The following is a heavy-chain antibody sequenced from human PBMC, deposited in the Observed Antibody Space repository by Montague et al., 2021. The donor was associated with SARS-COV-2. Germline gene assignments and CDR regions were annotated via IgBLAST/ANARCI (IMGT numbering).Heavy chain of an antibody. Sequence: SETLSLTCTVSGGSISSTTYRWGWIRQPPGKGLEWIGFISYSGTTFYNLSLKSRISMSVDTPKSQFSLNLTTVTDADTAVYYCARHYGSSLGSWGQGILVAGSS. J-gene: IGHJ5*02. D-gene: IGHD4-17*01. V-gene: IGHV4-39*01. CDR3: ARHYGSSLGS. CDR1: GGSISSTTYR. CDR2: ISYSGTT.